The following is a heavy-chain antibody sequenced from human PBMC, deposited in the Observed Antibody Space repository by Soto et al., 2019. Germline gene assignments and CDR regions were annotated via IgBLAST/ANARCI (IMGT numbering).Heavy chain of an antibody. Sequence: QVQLQESGPGLVKPSQTLSLTCTVSGGSISSGDYYWSWIRQPPGKGLEWIGYIYYSGSTYYNPSLKSRVTIPVDASKSPFSLKLSSVTAADPAVYYWARVGGFGATTLDYWGQGTLVTVSS. J-gene: IGHJ4*02. D-gene: IGHD3-10*01. CDR3: ARVGGFGATTLDY. CDR2: IYYSGST. CDR1: GGSISSGDYY. V-gene: IGHV4-30-4*01.